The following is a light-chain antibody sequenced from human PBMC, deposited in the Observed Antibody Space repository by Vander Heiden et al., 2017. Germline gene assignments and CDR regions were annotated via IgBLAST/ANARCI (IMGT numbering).Light chain of an antibody. Sequence: QSVLTQPPSVSAAPGQKVTISCSGSSSNIGNNYVSWYQQLPGTAPKLLIYDNNKRPSGIPDRFSGSKSGTSATLVITGLQTGDEADDYCGTWDSSLSAGGVFGTGTKVTVL. J-gene: IGLJ1*01. V-gene: IGLV1-51*01. CDR1: SSNIGNNY. CDR3: GTWDSSLSAGGV. CDR2: DNN.